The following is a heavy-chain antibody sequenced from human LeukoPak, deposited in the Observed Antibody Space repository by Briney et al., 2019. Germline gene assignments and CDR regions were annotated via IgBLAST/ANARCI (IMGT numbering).Heavy chain of an antibody. V-gene: IGHV1-46*01. CDR1: GGTFSSYA. D-gene: IGHD6-25*01. J-gene: IGHJ5*02. CDR3: ARDSVRNRLYNWFDP. Sequence: GASVKVSCKASGGTFSSYAISWVRQAPGQGLEWMGIINPSGGSTSYAQKFQGRVTMTRDTSTSTVYMELSSLRSEDTAVYYCARDSVRNRLYNWFDPWGQGTLVTVSS. CDR2: INPSGGST.